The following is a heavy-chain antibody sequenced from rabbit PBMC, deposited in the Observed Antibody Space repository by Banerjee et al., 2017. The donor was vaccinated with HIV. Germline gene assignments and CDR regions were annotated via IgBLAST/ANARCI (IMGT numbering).Heavy chain of an antibody. CDR3: ARGDGAYAGYDGL. J-gene: IGHJ6*01. D-gene: IGHD7-1*01. V-gene: IGHV1S40*01. CDR1: GFTLSSYW. CDR2: IDTGRNGRT. Sequence: QSLEESGGDLVKPGASLTLTCTASGFTLSSYWMCWVRQAPGKGLEWIACIDTGRNGRTDYASWAKGRFTISKTSSTTVTLQMTSLTAADTATYFCARGDGAYAGYDGLWGPGTLVTVS.